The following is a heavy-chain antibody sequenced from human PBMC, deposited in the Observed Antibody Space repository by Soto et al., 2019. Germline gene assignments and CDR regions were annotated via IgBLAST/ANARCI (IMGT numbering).Heavy chain of an antibody. V-gene: IGHV4-59*01. Sequence: PSETLSLTWIVSGGSISSGYCTWIRKLPGKGLEWIGYISHSGLRHYRASLQSRLTMSVETSKNQFSLNLTSVTAAATAIYYCATSNTTCPGCYSWGQGTLVTVSS. D-gene: IGHD2-2*01. CDR1: GGSISSGY. CDR3: ATSNTTCPGCYS. CDR2: ISHSGLR. J-gene: IGHJ5*02.